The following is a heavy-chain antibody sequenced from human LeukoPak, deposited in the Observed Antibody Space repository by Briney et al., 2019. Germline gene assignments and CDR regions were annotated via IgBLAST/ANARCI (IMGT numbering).Heavy chain of an antibody. CDR1: GFTFSMKA. Sequence: GGSLRLSCAASGFTFSMKAMTWVRQAPGKGLEWVSEISAGGGTTYYADSVKGRFTISRDNSKNTLYLQMNSLRAEDTAVYYCARDSSGWYFGRSGWFDPWGQGTLVTVSS. V-gene: IGHV3-23*01. CDR3: ARDSSGWYFGRSGWFDP. CDR2: ISAGGGTT. D-gene: IGHD6-19*01. J-gene: IGHJ5*02.